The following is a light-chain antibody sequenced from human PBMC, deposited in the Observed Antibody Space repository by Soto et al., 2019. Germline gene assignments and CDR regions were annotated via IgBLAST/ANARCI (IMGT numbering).Light chain of an antibody. CDR2: SNN. Sequence: QAVVTQPPSASGTPGQRVTISCSGSSSNIGSNSVNWYQQLPGAAPKLLIYSNNQRPSGVPDRFSGSKSGTSASLAISGLQSEDEADCYCAAWDDSLNGREVFGTGTKVTVL. CDR1: SSNIGSNS. CDR3: AAWDDSLNGREV. J-gene: IGLJ1*01. V-gene: IGLV1-44*01.